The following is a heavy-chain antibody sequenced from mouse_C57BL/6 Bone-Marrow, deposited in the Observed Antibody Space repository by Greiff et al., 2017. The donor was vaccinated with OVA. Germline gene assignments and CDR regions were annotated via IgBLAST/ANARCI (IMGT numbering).Heavy chain of an antibody. CDR3: ARDYYGSSPSY. CDR1: GYTFTSYW. D-gene: IGHD1-1*01. Sequence: QVQLKQPGAELVKPGASVKLSCKASGYTFTSYWMHWVKQRPGRGLEWIGRIDPNSGGTKYNEKFKSKATLTVDKPSSTAYMQLSSLTSEDSAVYYCARDYYGSSPSYWGQGTLVTVSA. J-gene: IGHJ3*01. CDR2: IDPNSGGT. V-gene: IGHV1-72*01.